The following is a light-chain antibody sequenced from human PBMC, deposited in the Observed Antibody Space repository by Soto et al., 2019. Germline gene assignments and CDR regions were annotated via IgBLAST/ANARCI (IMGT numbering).Light chain of an antibody. V-gene: IGKV3-20*01. J-gene: IGKJ3*01. Sequence: EIVLTQSPGTLSLSPGERATLSCRASQSVSSSYLAWYQQKPGQAPRLLIYGASSRATGIPDRFSGSGSGKDFTITISRLEPEDFAVYYCQQYGSSVFTFGPGTKVDIK. CDR1: QSVSSSY. CDR2: GAS. CDR3: QQYGSSVFT.